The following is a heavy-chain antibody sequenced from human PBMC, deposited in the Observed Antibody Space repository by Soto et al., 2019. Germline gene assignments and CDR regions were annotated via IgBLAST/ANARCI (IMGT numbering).Heavy chain of an antibody. CDR3: ARGGGSPDY. D-gene: IGHD2-15*01. CDR2: IYNSGST. V-gene: IGHV4-59*11. Sequence: QVQLQESGPGLVKPSETLSLTCTVSGGSISSHYWSWIRQPPGMGLEYIGYIYNSGSTNYNPSLKSRGTISADTSKNQFSLKLSSVTASDTAVYFCARGGGSPDYWGQGTLVTVSS. CDR1: GGSISSHY. J-gene: IGHJ4*02.